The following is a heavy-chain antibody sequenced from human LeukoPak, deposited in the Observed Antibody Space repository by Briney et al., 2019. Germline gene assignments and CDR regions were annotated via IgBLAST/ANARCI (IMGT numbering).Heavy chain of an antibody. CDR3: ARLEYYDILTGYSPSGMDV. J-gene: IGHJ6*02. Sequence: ASVKVSCKASGYTFTNYIISWVRQAPGQGLEWMGWISAYNGNTNYAQKLQGRVTMTTDTSTATAYMELRSLRSDDTAVYYCARLEYYDILTGYSPSGMDVWGQGTTVTVSS. CDR1: GYTFTNYI. D-gene: IGHD3-9*01. V-gene: IGHV1-18*01. CDR2: ISAYNGNT.